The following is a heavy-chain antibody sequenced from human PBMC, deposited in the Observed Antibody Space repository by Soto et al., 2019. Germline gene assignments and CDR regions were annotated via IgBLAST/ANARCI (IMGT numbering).Heavy chain of an antibody. CDR3: ARGPWRWDYYYFDY. CDR2: IYYSGST. J-gene: IGHJ4*02. D-gene: IGHD1-7*01. V-gene: IGHV4-59*01. Sequence: SETLSLTCTVSGGSISSYYWSWIRQPPGKGLEWIGYIYYSGSTNYNPSLKSRVTISVDTSKNQFSLKLSSVTAADTAVYYCARGPWRWDYYYFDYWGQGTLITVSS. CDR1: GGSISSYY.